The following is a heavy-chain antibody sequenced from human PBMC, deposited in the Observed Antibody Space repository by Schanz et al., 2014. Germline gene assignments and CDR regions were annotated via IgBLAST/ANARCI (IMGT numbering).Heavy chain of an antibody. CDR1: GYTFTSYG. CDR2: INVYNGDT. J-gene: IGHJ3*02. Sequence: VQLFHSGAEVKKPGASVKVSCKASGYTFTSYGISWVRQAPGQGLEWMAWINVYNGDTKFAKTFQDRVTLTTDTSTSTAYMELRSLRSDDTAVYYCARNIIATARAYDIWGQGTMVTVSS. V-gene: IGHV1-18*04. D-gene: IGHD6-13*01. CDR3: ARNIIATARAYDI.